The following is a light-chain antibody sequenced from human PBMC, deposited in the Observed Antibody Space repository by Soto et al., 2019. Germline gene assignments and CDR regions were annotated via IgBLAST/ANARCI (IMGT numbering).Light chain of an antibody. CDR1: SGHSTYS. V-gene: IGLV4-69*02. J-gene: IGLJ3*02. Sequence: QPVLTQLPSASASLGASVKLTCTLSSGHSTYSITWHQQQPEKGPRYLMRLNSDGSHSKGDGIPDRFSGSSSGAERYLIISSLQSEDEGDYYCQTWGTGIQVFGGGTKLTVL. CDR3: QTWGTGIQV. CDR2: LNSDGSH.